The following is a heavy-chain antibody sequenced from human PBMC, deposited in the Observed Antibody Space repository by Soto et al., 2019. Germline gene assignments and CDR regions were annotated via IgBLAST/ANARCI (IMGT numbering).Heavy chain of an antibody. D-gene: IGHD5-12*01. CDR3: ARDPQRRDGYNFDS. CDR1: GFIFTDYS. CDR2: ITTGGETT. J-gene: IGHJ4*02. Sequence: QVQLVESWGGLVEPGGSLRLSCVASGFIFTDYSMTWIRQAPGKGLEWVSYITTGGETTLYADSVKGRFTISRDNAKKALSLEMNSLRVDDTAVYYCARDPQRRDGYNFDSWGPGTLVTVSS. V-gene: IGHV3-11*01.